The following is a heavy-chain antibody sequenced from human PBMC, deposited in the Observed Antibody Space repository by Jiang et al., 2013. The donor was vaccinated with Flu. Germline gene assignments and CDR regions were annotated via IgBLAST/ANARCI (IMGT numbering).Heavy chain of an antibody. CDR2: IYYSGST. CDR1: GGSVSSGSYY. Sequence: GSGLVKPSETLSLTCTVSGGSVSSGSYYWSWIRQPPGKGLEWIGYIYYSGSTNYNPSLKSRVTISVDTSKNQFSLKLSSVTAADTAVYYCAREGQQLELGQPDEYFQHWGQGTLVTVSS. V-gene: IGHV4-61*01. J-gene: IGHJ1*01. CDR3: AREGQQLELGQPDEYFQH. D-gene: IGHD6-13*01.